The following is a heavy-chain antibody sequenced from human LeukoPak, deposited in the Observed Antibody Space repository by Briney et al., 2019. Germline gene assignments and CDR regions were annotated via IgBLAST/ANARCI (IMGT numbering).Heavy chain of an antibody. CDR3: ARLRWLNFDY. V-gene: IGHV4-39*01. CDR2: IYYGGST. J-gene: IGHJ4*02. D-gene: IGHD5-24*01. Sequence: PSETLSLTCTVSGGSISSSSYYWGWIRQPPGRGLEWIGTIYYGGSTYYNPSLKSRVTISVDTSKNQFSLKLSSVTAADTAVYYCARLRWLNFDYWGQGTLVTVSS. CDR1: GGSISSSSYY.